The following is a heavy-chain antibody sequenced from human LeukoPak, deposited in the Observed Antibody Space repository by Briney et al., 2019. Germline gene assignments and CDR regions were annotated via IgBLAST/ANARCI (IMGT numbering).Heavy chain of an antibody. J-gene: IGHJ6*02. CDR2: IYSGGST. CDR1: GFTVSSNY. CDR3: AGRDNGYYYGMDV. V-gene: IGHV3-66*01. D-gene: IGHD2-8*01. Sequence: GGSLRLSCAASGFTVSSNYMSWVRHTPGKGLEWVSLIYSGGSTYYADSVEGRFTISRDNSKNTLYLQMHSLRAKDTAVYYCAGRDNGYYYGMDVWGQGTTVTVSS.